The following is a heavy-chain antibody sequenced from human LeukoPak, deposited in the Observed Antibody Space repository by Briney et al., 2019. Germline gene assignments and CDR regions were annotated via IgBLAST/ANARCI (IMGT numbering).Heavy chain of an antibody. D-gene: IGHD4-23*01. CDR1: GGSISSYY. Sequence: PSETLSLTCTASGGSISSYYWSWIRQPPGKGLEWIGYIYYSGSTNYNPSLKSRVTISVDTSKNQFSLKLSSVTAADTAAYYCARVSLNSYGGVFYFDYWGQGTLVTVSS. V-gene: IGHV4-59*08. CDR3: ARVSLNSYGGVFYFDY. CDR2: IYYSGST. J-gene: IGHJ4*02.